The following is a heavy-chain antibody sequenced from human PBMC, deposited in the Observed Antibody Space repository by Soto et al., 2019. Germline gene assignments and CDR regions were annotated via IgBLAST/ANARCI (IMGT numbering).Heavy chain of an antibody. CDR1: GGSLSSGGYS. D-gene: IGHD2-21*02. CDR2: IYHSGST. Sequence: SETLCLTCAVSGGSLSSGGYSWSWIRQPPGKGPEWIGYIYHSGSTYYNPSLKSRVTISVDRSKNQFSLKLNSVTAADTAVYYCARDLWGYCGTDCYPLDVWGQGTTVTVSS. V-gene: IGHV4-30-2*01. J-gene: IGHJ6*02. CDR3: ARDLWGYCGTDCYPLDV.